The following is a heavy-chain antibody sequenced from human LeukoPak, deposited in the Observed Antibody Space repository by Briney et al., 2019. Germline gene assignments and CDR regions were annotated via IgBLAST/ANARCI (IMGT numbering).Heavy chain of an antibody. D-gene: IGHD3-10*01. V-gene: IGHV4-34*01. CDR1: GGSFSGYY. CDR3: ARARGYYGSGSYYSPLDY. CDR2: INHSGST. J-gene: IGHJ4*02. Sequence: PSETLSLTCAVYGGSFSGYYRSWIRQPPGKGLEWIGEINHSGSTNYNPSLKSRVTISVDTSKNQFSLKLSSLTAADTAVYYCARARGYYGSGSYYSPLDYWGQGTLVTVSS.